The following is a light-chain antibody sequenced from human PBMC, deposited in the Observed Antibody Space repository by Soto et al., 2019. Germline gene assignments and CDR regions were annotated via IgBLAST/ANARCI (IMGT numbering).Light chain of an antibody. CDR3: HHFGSLPET. CDR2: WAS. Sequence: DIVMTQSPDSLAVSLGERATINCKSSQTVLSTSNSKNYVAWFQQRPGQPPKLLIYWASTRESGVPDRFSGSGSGTDFTLTISRLEPEDFAVYYCHHFGSLPETFGQGTNVE. J-gene: IGKJ1*01. V-gene: IGKV4-1*01. CDR1: QTVLSTSNSKNY.